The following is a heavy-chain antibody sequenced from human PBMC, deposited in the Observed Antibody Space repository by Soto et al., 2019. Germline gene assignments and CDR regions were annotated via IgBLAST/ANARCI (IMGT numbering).Heavy chain of an antibody. CDR2: INAGNGNT. CDR3: AREENCSGGTCYSEYFHR. V-gene: IGHV1-3*01. CDR1: GYTFTSYA. J-gene: IGHJ1*01. D-gene: IGHD2-15*01. Sequence: ASVKVSCKASGYTFTSYAMHWVRQAPGQRLEWMGWINAGNGNTKYSQKFQGRVTITRDTSASTAYMELSSLRSEDTAVYYCAREENCSGGTCYSEYFHRWGQGTLVTVSS.